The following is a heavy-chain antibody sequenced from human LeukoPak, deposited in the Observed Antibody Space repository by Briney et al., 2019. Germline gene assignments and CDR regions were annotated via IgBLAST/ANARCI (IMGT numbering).Heavy chain of an antibody. CDR1: GFTFSSYE. D-gene: IGHD4-17*01. Sequence: GGSLRLSCAASGFTFSSYEMNWVRQAPGKGLEWASYISSSGSTIYYADSVKGRFTISRDNAKNSLYLQMNSLRAEDTAVYYCARGSTVTTNFYYHYYMDVWGKGTTVTVSS. J-gene: IGHJ6*03. CDR3: ARGSTVTTNFYYHYYMDV. V-gene: IGHV3-48*03. CDR2: ISSSGSTI.